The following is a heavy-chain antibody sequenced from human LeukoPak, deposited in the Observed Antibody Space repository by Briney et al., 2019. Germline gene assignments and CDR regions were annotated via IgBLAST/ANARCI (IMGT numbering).Heavy chain of an antibody. Sequence: GGSLRLSCEGSGFSLSAYNMNWVRQAPGKGLESVSYISSSSATIFYADSVKGRFTISRDNAKNSLYLQMNSLRAEDTAVYYCARDFGSGYVPTIDYWGQGTLVTVSS. D-gene: IGHD5-12*01. CDR1: GFSLSAYN. J-gene: IGHJ4*02. CDR2: ISSSSATI. V-gene: IGHV3-48*04. CDR3: ARDFGSGYVPTIDY.